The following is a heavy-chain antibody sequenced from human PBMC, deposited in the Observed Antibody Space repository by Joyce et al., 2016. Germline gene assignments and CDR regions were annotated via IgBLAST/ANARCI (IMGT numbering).Heavy chain of an antibody. Sequence: EELLLESGGGLAQPGGSLGLSCAASGFTFSSYGMSWVRQAPGKGREWVSAIDGGGDTTNYAGSVKGRFTISRDNSKNTLYLQMNSLRAEDTAVYYCAKEGVAVQDFWGQGTLVTVSS. D-gene: IGHD1-1*01. J-gene: IGHJ4*02. CDR3: AKEGVAVQDF. V-gene: IGHV3-23*01. CDR2: IDGGGDTT. CDR1: GFTFSSYG.